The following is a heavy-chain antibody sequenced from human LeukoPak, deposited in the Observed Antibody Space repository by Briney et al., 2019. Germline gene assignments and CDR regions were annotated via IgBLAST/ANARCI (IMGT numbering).Heavy chain of an antibody. D-gene: IGHD4-17*01. CDR2: ISGSGGST. CDR3: AKDRGGDYGVENAFDI. J-gene: IGHJ3*02. Sequence: GGSLRLSCAASGFTFSSDAMSWVRQAPGKGLEWVSTISGSGGSTYYADSVKGRFTISRDNSKNTLYLQMNSLRAEDTAVYYCAKDRGGDYGVENAFDIWGQGTMVTVSS. CDR1: GFTFSSDA. V-gene: IGHV3-23*01.